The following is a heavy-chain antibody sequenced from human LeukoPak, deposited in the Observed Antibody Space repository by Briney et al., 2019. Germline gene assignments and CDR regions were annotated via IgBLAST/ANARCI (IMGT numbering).Heavy chain of an antibody. J-gene: IGHJ3*02. CDR3: AKAMVREGPRGDAFDI. CDR1: GFTFSSYA. V-gene: IGHV3-30-3*01. D-gene: IGHD3-10*01. CDR2: ISYDGSNK. Sequence: GGSLRLSCAASGFTFSSYAMHWVRQAPGKGLEWVAVISYDGSNKYYADSVKGRFTISRDNSKNTLYLQMNSLRAEDTAVYYCAKAMVREGPRGDAFDIWGQGTMVTVSS.